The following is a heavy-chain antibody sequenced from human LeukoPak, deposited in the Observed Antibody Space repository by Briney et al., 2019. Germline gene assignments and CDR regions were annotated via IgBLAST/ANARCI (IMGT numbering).Heavy chain of an antibody. Sequence: GGSLRLSCAASGFTVSSNYMSWVRQAPGKGLEGVSVIYSGGSTYYADSVKGRFTISRDNSKNTLYLQMNSLRAEDTAVYYCARVRCSSTSCYEPHFDYWGQGTLVTVSS. CDR1: GFTVSSNY. J-gene: IGHJ4*02. D-gene: IGHD2-2*01. CDR3: ARVRCSSTSCYEPHFDY. V-gene: IGHV3-66*01. CDR2: IYSGGST.